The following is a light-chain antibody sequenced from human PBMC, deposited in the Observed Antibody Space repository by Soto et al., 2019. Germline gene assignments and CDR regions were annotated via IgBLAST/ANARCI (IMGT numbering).Light chain of an antibody. Sequence: SYELTQPPSVSVAPGKTARITCGGNNIGSKSVHWYQQKPGQAPVLVIYYDSDRPSGIPERFSGSNSGNTATLTISRVEAGDEADYYCQAWDSSSEDVVFGGGTKLTVL. CDR1: NIGSKS. CDR3: QAWDSSSEDVV. V-gene: IGLV3-21*04. CDR2: YDS. J-gene: IGLJ2*01.